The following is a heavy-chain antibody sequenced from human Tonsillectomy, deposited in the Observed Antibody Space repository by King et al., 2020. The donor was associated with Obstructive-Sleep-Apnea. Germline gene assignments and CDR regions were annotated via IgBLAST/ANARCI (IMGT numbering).Heavy chain of an antibody. D-gene: IGHD3-10*01. CDR3: ARWRGGSGNIDY. Sequence: VQLQESGPGLVKPSQTLSLTCTVSGGSINSGDYYWTWIRQPPGKGLEWIGFIYHSGSTYFNPSLRSTVTVSIDTSRNQLSLNLNSLTAADTAVYFCARWRGGSGNIDYWGQGILVTVSS. V-gene: IGHV4-30-4*01. J-gene: IGHJ4*02. CDR2: IYHSGST. CDR1: GGSINSGDYY.